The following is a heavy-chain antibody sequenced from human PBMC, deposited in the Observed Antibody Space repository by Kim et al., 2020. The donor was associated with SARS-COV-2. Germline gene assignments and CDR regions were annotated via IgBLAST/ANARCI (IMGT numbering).Heavy chain of an antibody. CDR2: IYYSGST. CDR3: AIQCITMIVVRQAFDY. V-gene: IGHV4-39*01. Sequence: SETLSLTCTVSGGSISSSSYYWGWIRQPPGQGLEWIGSIYYSGSTYYNPSLKSRVTISVDTSKNQFSRKLSSGTAADTAVYYCAIQCITMIVVRQAFDYWGQGTLVTVSS. J-gene: IGHJ4*02. CDR1: GGSISSSSYY. D-gene: IGHD3-22*01.